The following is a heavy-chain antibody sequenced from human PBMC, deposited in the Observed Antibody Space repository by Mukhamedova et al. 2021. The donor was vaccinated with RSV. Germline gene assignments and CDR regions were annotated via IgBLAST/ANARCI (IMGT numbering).Heavy chain of an antibody. Sequence: QAPGQGLEWMGWINPNNGGTNYAQKFQGRVTMTRDTSISTAYMELSRLRSDDTAVYYCARDGTTMVRGVITLLEYFQHWGQGTLV. CDR3: ARDGTTMVRGVITLLEYFQH. D-gene: IGHD3-10*01. CDR2: INPNNGGT. J-gene: IGHJ1*01. V-gene: IGHV1-2*02.